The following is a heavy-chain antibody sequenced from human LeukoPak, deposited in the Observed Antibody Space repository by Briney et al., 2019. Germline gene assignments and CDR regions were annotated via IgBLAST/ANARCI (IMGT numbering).Heavy chain of an antibody. V-gene: IGHV4-59*01. D-gene: IGHD2-2*02. CDR1: GGSISSYY. CDR3: ARDNIYCSSTSCYNYYYYGMDV. CDR2: IHYSGST. J-gene: IGHJ6*02. Sequence: SETLSLTCTVSGGSISSYYWSWIRQPPGKGLEWLGYIHYSGSTNYNPSLKSRVTISVDTSKNQFSLKLSSVTAADTAVYYCARDNIYCSSTSCYNYYYYGMDVWGQGTTVTVSS.